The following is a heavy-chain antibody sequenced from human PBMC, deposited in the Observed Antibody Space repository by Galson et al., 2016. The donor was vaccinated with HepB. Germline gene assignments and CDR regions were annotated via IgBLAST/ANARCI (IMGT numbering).Heavy chain of an antibody. J-gene: IGHJ4*02. CDR2: ISWNSGSS. D-gene: IGHD6-19*01. CDR1: EFTFDDYA. Sequence: SLRLSCAASEFTFDDYAMHWVRQAPGKGLEWVSGISWNSGSSGYADSVKSRFTVSRDNAKNSLYLQMNSLRAEDTAFYFCAKDYSSGWFGAGGFEHWGQGTLVTVSS. CDR3: AKDYSSGWFGAGGFEH. V-gene: IGHV3-9*01.